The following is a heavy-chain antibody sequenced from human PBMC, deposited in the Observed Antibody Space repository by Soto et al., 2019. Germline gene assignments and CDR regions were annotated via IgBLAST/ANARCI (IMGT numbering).Heavy chain of an antibody. CDR2: ISGSGGIT. D-gene: IGHD2-15*01. V-gene: IGHV3-23*01. CDR3: AKAHEDIVVVVSADQAFDY. CDR1: GFTFSSYA. J-gene: IGHJ4*02. Sequence: GSLRLSCAVSGFTFSSYAMSWFRQAPGEGLEWVSMISGSGGITYYADSVKGRFTIARAKAKNTLYLQMNSLRAEDTAVYFCAKAHEDIVVVVSADQAFDYWGQGALVTVSS.